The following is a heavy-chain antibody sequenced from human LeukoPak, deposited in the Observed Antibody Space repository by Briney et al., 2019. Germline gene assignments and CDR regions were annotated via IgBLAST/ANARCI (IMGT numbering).Heavy chain of an antibody. CDR1: GFTFSSYW. Sequence: GGSLRLSCAASGFTFSSYWMHWVRQAPGKGLVWVSRINSDGSSTSYADSVKGRFTISRDNAKNTLYLQMNSLRVEDTAVYYCARTDYYASSGYFDYFDYWGQGTLVTVSS. CDR3: ARTDYYASSGYFDYFDY. D-gene: IGHD3-22*01. CDR2: INSDGSST. V-gene: IGHV3-74*01. J-gene: IGHJ4*02.